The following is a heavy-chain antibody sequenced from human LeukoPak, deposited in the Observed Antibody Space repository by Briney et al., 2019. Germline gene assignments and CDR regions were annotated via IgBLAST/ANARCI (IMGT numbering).Heavy chain of an antibody. CDR2: ISSSGSTI. Sequence: PGGSLRLSCAASGFTFSSYEMNWVRQAPGKGREWVSYISSSGSTIYYADSVKGRFTISRDNAKNSLYLQMNSLRAEDTAVYYCASTIEIAAAGTGSFAYWGQGTLVTVSS. J-gene: IGHJ4*02. CDR3: ASTIEIAAAGTGSFAY. V-gene: IGHV3-48*03. D-gene: IGHD6-13*01. CDR1: GFTFSSYE.